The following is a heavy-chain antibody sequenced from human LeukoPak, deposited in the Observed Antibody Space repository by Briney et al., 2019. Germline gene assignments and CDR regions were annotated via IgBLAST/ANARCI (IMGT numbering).Heavy chain of an antibody. CDR3: ARGGRYYDSSGLDY. CDR1: GFTFDDYT. D-gene: IGHD3-22*01. J-gene: IGHJ4*02. CDR2: IWYDGSNK. V-gene: IGHV3-33*08. Sequence: PGGSLRLSCAASGFTFDDYTMHRVRQAPGKGLEWVAVIWYDGSNKYYADSVKGRFTISRDNSKNTLYLQMNSLRAEDTAVYYCARGGRYYDSSGLDYWGQGTLVTVSS.